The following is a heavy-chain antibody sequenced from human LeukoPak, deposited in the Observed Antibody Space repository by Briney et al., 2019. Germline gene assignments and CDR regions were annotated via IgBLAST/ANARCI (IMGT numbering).Heavy chain of an antibody. V-gene: IGHV3-13*01. CDR1: GFTFSSHD. CDR2: IDTAGDT. J-gene: IGHJ4*02. CDR3: VRDGSGSLDY. Sequence: GGSLRLSCAASGFTFSSHDMHWVRQATGKGLEWASVIDTAGDTYYAGSVKGRFTISRENAKNSLYLQMNSLRAGDTAVYYCVRDGSGSLDYWGQGTLVTVSS. D-gene: IGHD3-10*01.